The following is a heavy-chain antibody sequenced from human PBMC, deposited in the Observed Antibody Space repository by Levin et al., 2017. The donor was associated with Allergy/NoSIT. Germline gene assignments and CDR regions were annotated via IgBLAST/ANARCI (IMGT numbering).Heavy chain of an antibody. Sequence: SETLSLTCAVYGGSFSGYYWSWIRQPPGKGLEWIGEINHSGSTNYNPSLKSRVTISVDTSKNQFSLKLSSVTAADTAVYYCARGGPKCSGGSCYVLESRQDWFDPWGQGTLVTVSS. CDR2: INHSGST. V-gene: IGHV4-34*01. D-gene: IGHD2-15*01. J-gene: IGHJ5*02. CDR1: GGSFSGYY. CDR3: ARGGPKCSGGSCYVLESRQDWFDP.